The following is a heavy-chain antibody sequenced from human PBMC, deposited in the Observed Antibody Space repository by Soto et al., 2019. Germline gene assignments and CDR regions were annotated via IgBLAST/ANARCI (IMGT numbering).Heavy chain of an antibody. V-gene: IGHV3-30*18. CDR2: ISYDGSNK. CDR3: AKDIVLVPAAPIHYYYDGMDV. J-gene: IGHJ6*02. Sequence: QVQLVESGGGVVQPGRSLRLSFAASGFTFSSYGMHWVRQAPGKGLEWVAVISYDGSNKYYADSVKGRFTISRDNSENTLYLQMNSLRAEDTAVYYCAKDIVLVPAAPIHYYYDGMDVWGQGTTVTVSS. CDR1: GFTFSSYG. D-gene: IGHD2-2*01.